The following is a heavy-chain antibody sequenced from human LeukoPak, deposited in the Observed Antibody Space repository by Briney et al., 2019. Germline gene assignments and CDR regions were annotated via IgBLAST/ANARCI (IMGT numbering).Heavy chain of an antibody. D-gene: IGHD2-15*01. CDR1: GFAFSNYW. Sequence: GPLRLSSVASGFAFSNYWMHWVRPAPGEGLVWISYINGDGSTTGYADSVRGRFTTSRDNAKNTLYLQMNSLRAEDTAVYYCGRGGVVASMDVWGQGSTVTVSS. CDR2: INGDGSTT. J-gene: IGHJ6*02. V-gene: IGHV3-74*01. CDR3: GRGGVVASMDV.